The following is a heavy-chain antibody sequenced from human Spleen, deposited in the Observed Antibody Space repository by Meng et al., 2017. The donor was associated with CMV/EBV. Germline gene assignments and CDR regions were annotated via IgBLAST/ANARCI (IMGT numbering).Heavy chain of an antibody. J-gene: IGHJ4*02. D-gene: IGHD2-2*01. CDR2: INHSGTT. Sequence: ESLKISCAASGFTFSSYSMNWVRQAPGKGLEWVGEINHSGTTNYNPSLKSRVTISIDTSKNQFSLKLSSVTAADTALYYCARLARGAPAAIDYWGQGTLVTVSS. CDR3: ARLARGAPAAIDY. V-gene: IGHV4-34*01. CDR1: GFTFSSYS.